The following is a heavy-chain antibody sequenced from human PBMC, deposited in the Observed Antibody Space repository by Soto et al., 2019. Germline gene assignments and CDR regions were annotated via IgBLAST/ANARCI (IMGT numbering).Heavy chain of an antibody. Sequence: PXETLSLTCTVYGGSITSGGYSWSWIRQSPGQGLEWIGYIYQSGSAFYNPSLKTRATILVDRSKNQFSLNLTSVTAADAAVYYCARVFYGVDLWGQGTTVTVSS. J-gene: IGHJ6*01. CDR2: IYQSGSA. V-gene: IGHV4-30-2*06. CDR1: GGSITSGGYS. CDR3: ARVFYGVDL.